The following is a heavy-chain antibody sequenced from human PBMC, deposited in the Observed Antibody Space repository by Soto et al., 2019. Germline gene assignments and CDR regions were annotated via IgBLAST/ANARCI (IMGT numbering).Heavy chain of an antibody. V-gene: IGHV4-31*03. D-gene: IGHD2-8*01. CDR1: GGSVSSVGYY. CDR3: VRGGSCTNGVCSVFDY. Sequence: LSLTCTVSGGSVSSVGYYWSWIRQHPGKGLEWIGYITYSGNTYYNPSLESRVTMSADTSKNQFSLKLSSVTAADTAVYFCVRGGSCTNGVCSVFDYWGQGTPVTVSS. CDR2: ITYSGNT. J-gene: IGHJ4*02.